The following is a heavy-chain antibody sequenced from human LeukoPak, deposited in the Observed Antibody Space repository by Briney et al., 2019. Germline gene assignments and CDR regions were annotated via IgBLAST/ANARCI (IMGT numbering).Heavy chain of an antibody. CDR2: IYHSGST. CDR3: ARASGYSGYADYMDV. CDR1: GGSISSGGYY. J-gene: IGHJ6*03. D-gene: IGHD5-12*01. V-gene: IGHV4-30-2*01. Sequence: PSETLSLTCTVSGGSISSGGYYWSWIRQPPGKGLEWIGYIYHSGSTYYNPSLKSRVTISVDTSKNQFSLKLSSVTAADTAVYYCARASGYSGYADYMDVWGKGTTVTVSS.